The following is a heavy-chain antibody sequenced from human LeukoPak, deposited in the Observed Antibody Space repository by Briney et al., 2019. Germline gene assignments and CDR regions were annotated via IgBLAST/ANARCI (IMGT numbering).Heavy chain of an antibody. J-gene: IGHJ4*02. Sequence: GRFTISRDNAKNSLYLQMNSLRAEDTALYYCAKDMEPNGGNSLDYWGQGTLVTVSS. CDR3: AKDMEPNGGNSLDY. V-gene: IGHV3-9*01. D-gene: IGHD4-23*01.